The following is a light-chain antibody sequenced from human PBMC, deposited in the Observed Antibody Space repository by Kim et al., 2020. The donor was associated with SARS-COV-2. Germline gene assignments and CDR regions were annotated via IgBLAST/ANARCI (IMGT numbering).Light chain of an antibody. CDR2: MAS. V-gene: IGKV1-5*03. J-gene: IGKJ2*01. CDR1: QNILNW. CDR3: QQYGNYRRN. Sequence: SESVGDRVTITCQARQNILNWLAWYRQKPGKAPKLLMYMASTLETGVPSRFSGSGSGTEFTLTISSLQPDDFATYYCQQYGNYRRNFGQGTKLEI.